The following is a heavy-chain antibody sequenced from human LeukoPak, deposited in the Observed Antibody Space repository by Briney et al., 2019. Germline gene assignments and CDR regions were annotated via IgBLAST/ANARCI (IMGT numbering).Heavy chain of an antibody. J-gene: IGHJ4*02. V-gene: IGHV3-30*04. CDR2: ISYDGSNK. Sequence: GGSLRLSCAASGSTFSSYAMHWVRQAPGKGLEWVAVISYDGSNKYYADSVKGRFTISRDNSKNTLYLQMNSLRAEDTAVYYCARAQTIEYSSSYSFDYWGQGTLVTVSS. CDR1: GSTFSSYA. D-gene: IGHD6-6*01. CDR3: ARAQTIEYSSSYSFDY.